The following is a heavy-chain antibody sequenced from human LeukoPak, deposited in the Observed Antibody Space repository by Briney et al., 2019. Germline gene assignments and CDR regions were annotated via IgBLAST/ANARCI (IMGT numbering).Heavy chain of an antibody. J-gene: IGHJ5*02. Sequence: PGGSLRLSCAASGFTFSSYAMSWVRQAPGKGLEWVSAVSGSGGSTYYADSVKGRFTISRDNSKNTLYLQMNSLRAEDTAVYYCAKDRRPAAHLGLNWFDPWGQGTLVTVSS. V-gene: IGHV3-23*01. CDR1: GFTFSSYA. CDR3: AKDRRPAAHLGLNWFDP. D-gene: IGHD2-2*01. CDR2: VSGSGGST.